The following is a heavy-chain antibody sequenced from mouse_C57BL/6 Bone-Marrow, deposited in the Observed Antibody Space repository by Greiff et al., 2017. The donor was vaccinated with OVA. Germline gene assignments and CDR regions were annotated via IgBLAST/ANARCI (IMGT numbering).Heavy chain of an antibody. V-gene: IGHV2-2*01. J-gene: IGHJ4*01. CDR2: IWSGGST. Sequence: QVQLQQSGPGLVQPSQSLSITCTVSGFSLTSYGVHWVRQSPGKGLEWLGVIWSGGSTDYNAAFISRLSISKDNSKSQVFFKMNSLQADDTAIYNCARKDWGLYAMDDWGQGTSVTVSS. CDR3: ARKDWGLYAMDD. CDR1: GFSLTSYG. D-gene: IGHD4-1*01.